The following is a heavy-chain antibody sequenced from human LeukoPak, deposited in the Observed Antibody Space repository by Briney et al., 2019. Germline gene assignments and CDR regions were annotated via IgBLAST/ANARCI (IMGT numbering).Heavy chain of an antibody. CDR1: GGSISSYY. CDR2: IYYSGST. J-gene: IGHJ6*02. V-gene: IGHV4-59*12. D-gene: IGHD4-17*01. Sequence: SETLSLTCTASGGSISSYYWSWIRQPPGKGLEWIGYIYYSGSTNYNPSLKSRVTISVDTSKNQFSLKLSSVTAADTAVYYCAREKENGDSGYYYYGMDVWGQGTTVTVSS. CDR3: AREKENGDSGYYYYGMDV.